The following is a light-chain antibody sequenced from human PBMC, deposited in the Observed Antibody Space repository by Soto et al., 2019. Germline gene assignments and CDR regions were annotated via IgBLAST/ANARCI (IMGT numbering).Light chain of an antibody. Sequence: EVVMTQSPATLSVSPGERATLSCRTSQSVYNNLAWYLQKPGQAPRLLISGASTRATGIPARFSGSGFGTEFTLTINSLQSEDLAVYYCQQYNSWPLTFGGGTKVEIK. J-gene: IGKJ4*01. CDR1: QSVYNN. CDR2: GAS. CDR3: QQYNSWPLT. V-gene: IGKV3D-15*01.